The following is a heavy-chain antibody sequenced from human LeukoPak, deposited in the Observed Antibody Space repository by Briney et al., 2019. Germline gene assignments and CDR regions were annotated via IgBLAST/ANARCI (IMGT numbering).Heavy chain of an antibody. V-gene: IGHV3-74*01. Sequence: PGGSLRLSCAASRFTFRSSWMHWVRQAPGKGLVWVSRISRDGSSTTYADSVKGRFTTSRDNSKNTLYLHMNSLRAEDTAIYYCAKFRGMTVASYFFDYWGQGALVTVSS. J-gene: IGHJ4*02. CDR3: AKFRGMTVASYFFDY. D-gene: IGHD1-20*01. CDR1: RFTFRSSW. CDR2: ISRDGSST.